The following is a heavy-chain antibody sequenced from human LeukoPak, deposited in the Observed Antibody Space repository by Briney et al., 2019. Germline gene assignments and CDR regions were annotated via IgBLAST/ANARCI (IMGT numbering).Heavy chain of an antibody. V-gene: IGHV5-51*01. J-gene: IGHJ3*02. D-gene: IGHD3-22*01. Sequence: GESLKISCKGSGYSFTSYWIGWVRQMPGKGLEWMGIIYPGDPDTRYSPSFQGQVTISADKSISTAYLQWSSLKASDTAMYYCARQRSYYDSSGYYYAFDIWGQGTMVTVSS. CDR2: IYPGDPDT. CDR1: GYSFTSYW. CDR3: ARQRSYYDSSGYYYAFDI.